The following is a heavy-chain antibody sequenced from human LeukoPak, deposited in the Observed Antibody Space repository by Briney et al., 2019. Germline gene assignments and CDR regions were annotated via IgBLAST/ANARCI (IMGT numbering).Heavy chain of an antibody. CDR3: AREISWFTIFWSRGGAFDI. Sequence: ASVKVSCKASGDTFIGYYMHWVRQAPGQGLEWMGWINPNSGGTNYAQKFQGRVTMTRDTSISTAYMELSRLRSDDTAVYYCAREISWFTIFWSRGGAFDIWGQGTMVTVSS. V-gene: IGHV1-2*02. CDR1: GDTFIGYY. J-gene: IGHJ3*02. D-gene: IGHD3-3*01. CDR2: INPNSGGT.